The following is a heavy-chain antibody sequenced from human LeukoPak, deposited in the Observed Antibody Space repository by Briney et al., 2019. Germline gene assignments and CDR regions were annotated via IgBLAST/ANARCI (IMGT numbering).Heavy chain of an antibody. J-gene: IGHJ4*02. CDR2: ISGSGGST. CDR1: GFSFSSYA. V-gene: IGHV3-23*01. Sequence: GGSLRLSCAASGFSFSSYAMTWVRQAPGKGLEWVSIISGSGGSTSYADSVKGRFTISRDNSKNILYLQMNSLRAEDTAVYYCAKAASVIAAAGTILDYWGQGTLVTVSS. CDR3: AKAASVIAAAGTILDY. D-gene: IGHD6-13*01.